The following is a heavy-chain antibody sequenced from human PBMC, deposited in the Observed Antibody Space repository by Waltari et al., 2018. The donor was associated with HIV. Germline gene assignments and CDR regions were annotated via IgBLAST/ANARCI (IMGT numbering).Heavy chain of an antibody. D-gene: IGHD1-26*01. CDR1: GFIFMNSR. CDR3: TTDWLLVGVTEPFDY. J-gene: IGHJ4*02. Sequence: EVQLVASGGGLLQPGVTIGLTLSASGFIFMNSRPTCVSQAPGKGLQWACRIKPNTDGGTSDYAAPVKGRFTISRDDSKNTLYLQINSMKPEDTGIYYCTTDWLLVGVTEPFDYWGQGTLVSVSS. CDR2: IKPNTDGGTS. V-gene: IGHV3-15*01.